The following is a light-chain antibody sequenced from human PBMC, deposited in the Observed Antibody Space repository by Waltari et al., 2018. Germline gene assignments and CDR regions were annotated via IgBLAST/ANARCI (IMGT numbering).Light chain of an antibody. CDR3: AAWDVRLNAVV. CDR2: SND. J-gene: IGLJ2*01. Sequence: HSVLTQPPSASGTPGQTVTISCSGSNSTIGSKSVSWYQQLPGSAPHLLIYSNDRRPSGVPDRFSGSKSGTSASLAITGLQSEDEADYHCAAWDVRLNAVVFGGGTKLTVL. V-gene: IGLV1-44*01. CDR1: NSTIGSKS.